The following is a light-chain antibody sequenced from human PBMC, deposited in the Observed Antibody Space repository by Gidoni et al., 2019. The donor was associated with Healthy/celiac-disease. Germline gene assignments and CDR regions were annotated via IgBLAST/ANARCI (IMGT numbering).Light chain of an antibody. Sequence: QSALTPPASVSGSPGPSITISCTGTSIDVGGYNYVSWYQQHPGKAPKLMIYDVSNRPSGVSNRFSGSKSGNTASLTISGLQAEDEADYYCSSYTSSSTPYVFGTGTKVTVL. CDR1: SIDVGGYNY. CDR3: SSYTSSSTPYV. V-gene: IGLV2-14*01. CDR2: DVS. J-gene: IGLJ1*01.